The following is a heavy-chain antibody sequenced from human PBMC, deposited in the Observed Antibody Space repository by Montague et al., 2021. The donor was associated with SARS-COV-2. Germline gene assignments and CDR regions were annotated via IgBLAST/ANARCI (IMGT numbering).Heavy chain of an antibody. CDR2: MYSSGTT. D-gene: IGHD6-19*01. CDR1: GGSISSTSFF. CDR3: ARSTSGWFIY. Sequence: SETLSLTCSVSGGSISSTSFFWAWIRQPPGKGLEWVGSMYSSGTTYYNRSLKSRVTISGDTSRNQLSVRLISVTAADTAVYYCARSTSGWFIYWGQGTLVTVSS. J-gene: IGHJ4*02. V-gene: IGHV4-39*01.